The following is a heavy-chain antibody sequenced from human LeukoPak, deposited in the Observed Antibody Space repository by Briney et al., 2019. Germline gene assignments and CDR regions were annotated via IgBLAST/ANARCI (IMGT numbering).Heavy chain of an antibody. J-gene: IGHJ4*02. CDR2: ISPSGGIT. Sequence: GGSLRLSCAASGFTFSSHGMNWVRQAPGKGLEWVSGISPSGGITYYTDSVKGRFTISGDNSKNTLYLHMNSLRAEDTAVYYCAKVGDNWDFDYWGQGTLVSVSS. D-gene: IGHD3-16*01. CDR3: AKVGDNWDFDY. V-gene: IGHV3-23*01. CDR1: GFTFSSHG.